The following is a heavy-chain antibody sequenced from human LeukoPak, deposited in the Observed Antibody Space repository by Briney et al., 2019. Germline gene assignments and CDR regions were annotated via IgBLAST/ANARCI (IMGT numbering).Heavy chain of an antibody. CDR2: INAGNGNT. V-gene: IGHV1-3*01. CDR3: ARASPTLFRGYSGYLKYYYYGMDV. D-gene: IGHD5-12*01. Sequence: ASVKVSCKASGYTFTRYAMHWVRQAPGQRLEWMGWINAGNGNTKYSQKFQGRVTITRDTSASTAYMELSSLRSEDTAVYYCARASPTLFRGYSGYLKYYYYGMDVWGKGTTVTVSS. CDR1: GYTFTRYA. J-gene: IGHJ6*04.